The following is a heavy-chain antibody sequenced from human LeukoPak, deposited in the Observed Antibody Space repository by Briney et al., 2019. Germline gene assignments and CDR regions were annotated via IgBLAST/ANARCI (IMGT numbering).Heavy chain of an antibody. CDR3: ARVVTYYDFWSGTAPNWFDP. Sequence: SETLSLTCTVSGGSISSYYWSWIRQPPGKGLEWIGYIYYSGSTNYNPPLKSRVTISVDTSKNQFSLKLSSVTAADTAVYYCARVVTYYDFWSGTAPNWFDPWGQGTLVTVSS. D-gene: IGHD3-3*01. V-gene: IGHV4-59*01. CDR2: IYYSGST. J-gene: IGHJ5*02. CDR1: GGSISSYY.